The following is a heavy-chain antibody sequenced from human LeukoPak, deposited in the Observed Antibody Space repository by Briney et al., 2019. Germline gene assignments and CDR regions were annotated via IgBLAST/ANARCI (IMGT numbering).Heavy chain of an antibody. CDR2: IYYSGNT. D-gene: IGHD2-15*01. V-gene: IGHV4-59*01. CDR1: GGSIRSYY. J-gene: IGHJ4*02. Sequence: SETLSLTCTVSGGSIRSYYWNWIRQPPGKGLEWIGYIYYSGNTNYNPSLKSRVTISVGTSKNQFSLKLSSVTAADTAVYYCARVEAVGNCSGGSCYIDYWGQGTLVTVSS. CDR3: ARVEAVGNCSGGSCYIDY.